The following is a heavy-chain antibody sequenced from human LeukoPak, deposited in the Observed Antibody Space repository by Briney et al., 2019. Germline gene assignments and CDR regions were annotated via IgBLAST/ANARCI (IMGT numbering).Heavy chain of an antibody. J-gene: IGHJ4*02. CDR2: ISSSSSAI. CDR3: AQKGGTDH. CDR1: GFTSRSFG. V-gene: IGHV3-48*02. D-gene: IGHD2-15*01. Sequence: GGSLSSSWLASGFTSRSFGMNWVAKPPGKGLEWISYISSSSSAIYYADSVKGRFTISRDNGKNSLYLQMNSLRDEDTAVYYCAQKGGTDHWGQGTLVTVSS.